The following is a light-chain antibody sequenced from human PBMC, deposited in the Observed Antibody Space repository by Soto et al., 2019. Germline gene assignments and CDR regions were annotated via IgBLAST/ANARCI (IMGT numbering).Light chain of an antibody. CDR3: QQRDRTPLT. CDR1: QSISSY. CDR2: TSS. Sequence: DIQMTQYPSSLSASVGDTVTITCRASQSISSYLNWYQQKPGKAPNLLIFTSSNLQSGVPPRFSGSGSGTEFTLTISSLQPEDFATYYCQQRDRTPLTVGGGTKGDIK. J-gene: IGKJ4*01. V-gene: IGKV1-39*01.